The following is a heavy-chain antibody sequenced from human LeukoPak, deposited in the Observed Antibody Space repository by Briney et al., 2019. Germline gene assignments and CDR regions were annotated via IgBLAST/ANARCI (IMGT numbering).Heavy chain of an antibody. CDR3: AKDLYSSSWYYFDX. CDR1: GFTFDDYA. D-gene: IGHD6-13*01. CDR2: ISWNSGSI. J-gene: IGHJ4*02. V-gene: IGHV3-9*03. Sequence: GRSLRLSCAASGFTFDDYAMHWVRQAPGKGLEWVSGISWNSGSIGYADSVKGRFTISRDNAKNSLYLQMNSLRAEDMALYYCAKDLYSSSWYYFDXWGQXXLVT.